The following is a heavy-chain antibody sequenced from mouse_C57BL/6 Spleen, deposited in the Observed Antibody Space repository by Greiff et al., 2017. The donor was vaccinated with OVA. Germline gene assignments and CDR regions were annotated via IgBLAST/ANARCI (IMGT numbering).Heavy chain of an antibody. CDR3: TTWGYYGSSDYFDY. Sequence: VQLKQSGAELVRPGASVKLSCTASGFNIKDDYMHWVKQRPEQGLEWIGWLDPENGDTEYASKFQGKATITADTSSNTAYLQLSSLTSEDTAVYYCTTWGYYGSSDYFDYWGQGTTLTVSS. CDR1: GFNIKDDY. V-gene: IGHV14-4*01. D-gene: IGHD1-1*01. J-gene: IGHJ2*01. CDR2: LDPENGDT.